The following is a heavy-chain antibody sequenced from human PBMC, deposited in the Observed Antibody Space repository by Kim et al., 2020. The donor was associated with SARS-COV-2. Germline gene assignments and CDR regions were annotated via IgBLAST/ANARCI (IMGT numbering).Heavy chain of an antibody. CDR1: GFTFSSYS. D-gene: IGHD3-9*01. CDR3: ARGALIDYDIVTGYYVSPYFDY. Sequence: GGSLRLSCAASGFTFSSYSMNWVRQAPGKGLEWVSSISSSSSYIYYADSVKGRFTISRDNAKNSLYLQMNSLRAEDTAVYYCARGALIDYDIVTGYYVSPYFDYWGQGTLVTVSS. CDR2: ISSSSSYI. V-gene: IGHV3-21*01. J-gene: IGHJ4*02.